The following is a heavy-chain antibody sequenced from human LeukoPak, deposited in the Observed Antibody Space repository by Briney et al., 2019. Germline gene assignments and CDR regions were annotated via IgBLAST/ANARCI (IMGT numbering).Heavy chain of an antibody. CDR3: ARYGSGTYRQFDY. CDR2: IYNSVRT. J-gene: IGHJ4*02. D-gene: IGHD3-10*01. CDR1: GGSVSSGSYY. Sequence: KPSETLSLTCIVSGGSVSSGSYYWSWIRQPPGKGLEWIGYIYNSVRTNYNPSLKSRVTISVDTSKNQLSLKLSSVTAADTAVYYCARYGSGTYRQFDYWGQGTLVTVSS. V-gene: IGHV4-61*01.